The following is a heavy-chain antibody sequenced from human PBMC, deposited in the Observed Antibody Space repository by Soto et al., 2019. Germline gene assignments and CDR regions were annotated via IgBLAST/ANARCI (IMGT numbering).Heavy chain of an antibody. CDR1: GFSLSTSGVG. Sequence: QITLKESGPTLVKPTQTLTLTCTFSGFSLSTSGVGVAWIRQPPGKALECLALIYWDDDKRFSPSLRSRLTITKDTSKNQVVLTMTNMDPVDTATYYCAQKMNYGGPNWFDPWGQGTLVTVSS. V-gene: IGHV2-5*02. CDR3: AQKMNYGGPNWFDP. CDR2: IYWDDDK. J-gene: IGHJ5*02. D-gene: IGHD4-17*01.